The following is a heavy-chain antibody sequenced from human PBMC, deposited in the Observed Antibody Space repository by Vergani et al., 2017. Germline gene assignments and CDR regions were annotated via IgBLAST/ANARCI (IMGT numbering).Heavy chain of an antibody. Sequence: QVQLVQSGAEVKKPGSSVKVSCKASGGTFSSYAISWVRQAPGQGLEWMGRIIPIFGTANYAQKFQGRVTITADKSTSTAYMELSSLRSEDTAVSYCARAPTIFGVVSYFDYWGQGTLVTVSS. CDR2: IIPIFGTA. V-gene: IGHV1-69*13. CDR1: GGTFSSYA. CDR3: ARAPTIFGVVSYFDY. D-gene: IGHD3-3*01. J-gene: IGHJ4*02.